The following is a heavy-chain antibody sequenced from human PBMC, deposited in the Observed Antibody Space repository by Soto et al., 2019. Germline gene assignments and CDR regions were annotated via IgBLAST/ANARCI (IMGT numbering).Heavy chain of an antibody. Sequence: GGSLRLSCAASGFTFSSYAMHWVRQAPGKGLEWVAVISYDGSNKYYADSVKGRFTISRDNSKNTLYLQMNSLRAEDTAVYYCARDPEKLWFGDYGMDVWGQGTTVTVSS. J-gene: IGHJ6*02. V-gene: IGHV3-30-3*01. CDR3: ARDPEKLWFGDYGMDV. D-gene: IGHD3-10*01. CDR2: ISYDGSNK. CDR1: GFTFSSYA.